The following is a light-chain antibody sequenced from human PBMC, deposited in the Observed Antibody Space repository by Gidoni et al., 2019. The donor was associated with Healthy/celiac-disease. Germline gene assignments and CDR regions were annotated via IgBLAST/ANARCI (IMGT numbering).Light chain of an antibody. CDR2: EVR. Sequence: QSALTQPASVSVSPGQSITISCTGTSSDVGGYNYVSWYQQHPGKAPKLMIYEVRNRPSGVPDRFSGSKSGNTASLTISGLQAEDEDDYYCSSYTSSSTVFGTGTKVTVL. CDR3: SSYTSSSTV. V-gene: IGLV2-14*01. CDR1: SSDVGGYNY. J-gene: IGLJ1*01.